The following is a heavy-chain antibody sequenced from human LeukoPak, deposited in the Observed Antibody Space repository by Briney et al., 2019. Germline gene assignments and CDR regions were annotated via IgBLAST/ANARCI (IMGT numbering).Heavy chain of an antibody. CDR2: IYYSGTT. J-gene: IGHJ3*02. V-gene: IGHV4-39*01. D-gene: IGHD6-19*01. Sequence: SETLSLTCAVSGGSISGHAYYWDWIRQPPGKGLEWIGTIYYSGTTFYNASLKSRVTISVDTSKTQFSLLLSSVTAADTAVYYCARRMALAGHRGAFDIWGQGTMVTVSS. CDR1: GGSISGHAYY. CDR3: ARRMALAGHRGAFDI.